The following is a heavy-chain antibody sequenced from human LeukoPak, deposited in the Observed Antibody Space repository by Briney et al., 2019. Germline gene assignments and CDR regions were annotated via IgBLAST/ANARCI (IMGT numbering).Heavy chain of an antibody. Sequence: ASVQVSCKASGYTFTGYYMHWVRQAPGQGLEWMGWINPNSGGTNYAQKFQGRVTMTRDTSISTAYMELSRLRSDDTAVYYCARESMVRGVNIFDYWGQGTLVTVSS. D-gene: IGHD3-10*01. J-gene: IGHJ4*02. CDR3: ARESMVRGVNIFDY. CDR1: GYTFTGYY. V-gene: IGHV1-2*02. CDR2: INPNSGGT.